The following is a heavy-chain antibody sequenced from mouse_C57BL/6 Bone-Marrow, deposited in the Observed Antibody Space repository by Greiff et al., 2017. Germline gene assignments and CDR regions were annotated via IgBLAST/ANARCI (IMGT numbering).Heavy chain of an antibody. V-gene: IGHV1-42*01. CDR3: VRRLWLRRAFAY. D-gene: IGHD2-2*01. CDR2: INPSTGGT. CDR1: GYSFTGYY. Sequence: VQLQQSGPELVKPGASVKISCKASGYSFTGYYMNWVKQSPEKSLEWIGEINPSTGGTTYNQKFKAKATLTVDKSSSTAYMQLKSLTSEDSAVYYCVRRLWLRRAFAYWGQGTLVTVSA. J-gene: IGHJ3*01.